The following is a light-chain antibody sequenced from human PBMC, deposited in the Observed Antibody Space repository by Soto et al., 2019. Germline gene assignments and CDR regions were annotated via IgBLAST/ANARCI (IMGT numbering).Light chain of an antibody. CDR3: AAWDDSLSGPV. CDR2: RNN. V-gene: IGLV1-47*01. CDR1: SSNIGSNY. J-gene: IGLJ1*01. Sequence: QSALTQPPSASGTPGQMVTISCSGSSSNIGSNYVYWYQQLPGTAPKLLIYRNNQRPSGVPDRFSGSKSGTSASLAISGLRSEDEADYYCAAWDDSLSGPVFGTGTKVTV.